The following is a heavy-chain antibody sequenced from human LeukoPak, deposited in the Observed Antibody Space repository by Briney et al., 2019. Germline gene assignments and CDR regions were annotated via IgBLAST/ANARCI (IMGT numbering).Heavy chain of an antibody. Sequence: SETLSLTCTVSGASINIRYRYWGWIRQPPGKGLEWIGSIYYSGSTYYNPSLKSRVTISVDTSKNQFSLKLSSVTAADTAVYYCARVYYDSSGYYLVDIWGQGTMVTVSS. J-gene: IGHJ3*02. CDR1: GASINIRYRY. D-gene: IGHD3-22*01. V-gene: IGHV4-39*01. CDR2: IYYSGST. CDR3: ARVYYDSSGYYLVDI.